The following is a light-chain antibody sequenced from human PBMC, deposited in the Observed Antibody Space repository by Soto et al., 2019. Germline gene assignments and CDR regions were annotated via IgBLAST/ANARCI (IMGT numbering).Light chain of an antibody. CDR1: QSMSIF. Sequence: SSLSASVGDRITIPCWASQSMSIFLDWYQQKPGKAPKXXIYSASTLQSGVPSRFSGSGSGPEFTLTMASRQPWESATYYCQRTYNLPGTFGAGTRVDIK. CDR2: SAS. CDR3: QRTYNLPGT. J-gene: IGKJ4*02. V-gene: IGKV1-39*01.